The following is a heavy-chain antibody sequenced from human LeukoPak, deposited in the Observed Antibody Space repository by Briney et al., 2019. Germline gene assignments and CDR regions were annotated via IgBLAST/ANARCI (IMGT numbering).Heavy chain of an antibody. D-gene: IGHD6-13*01. CDR3: ARGSSLGQQLVKYENDY. CDR2: INTNSGGT. CDR1: GYTFINNY. V-gene: IGHV1-2*02. Sequence: ASVKLSCKSSGYTFINNYIHWVRQAPGQGLEWMAWINTNSGGTDYAEKFQGRVTLTRDTSISTAYMELSSLISDDTAVYYCARGSSLGQQLVKYENDYWGQGTLVTVSS. J-gene: IGHJ4*02.